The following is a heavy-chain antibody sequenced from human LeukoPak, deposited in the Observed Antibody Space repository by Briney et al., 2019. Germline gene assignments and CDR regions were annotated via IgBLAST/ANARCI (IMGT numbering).Heavy chain of an antibody. Sequence: PGGSLTLSCAASGFTFSSYSMSWVRQAPGKGLEWVSSISSSSSYIYYADSVKGRFTISRDNAKNSLYLQMNSLRAEDTAVYYCARDTITTGAFDIWGQGTMVTVSS. CDR1: GFTFSSYS. CDR3: ARDTITTGAFDI. V-gene: IGHV3-21*01. CDR2: ISSSSSYI. D-gene: IGHD4-11*01. J-gene: IGHJ3*02.